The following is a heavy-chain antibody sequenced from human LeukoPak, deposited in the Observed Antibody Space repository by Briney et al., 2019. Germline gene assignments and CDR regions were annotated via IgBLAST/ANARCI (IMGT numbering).Heavy chain of an antibody. CDR1: GYTFTGYY. V-gene: IGHV1-2*02. CDR3: ARGIRTNWYFDL. CDR2: INPNSGGT. D-gene: IGHD3-10*01. Sequence: ASVKVSCKASGYTFTGYYIHWVRQAPGQGPEWMGWINPNSGGTNYAQKFQGRVTMTRDTSISTAYMELRRLRSDDTAVYYCARGIRTNWYFDLWGRGTLVTVSS. J-gene: IGHJ2*01.